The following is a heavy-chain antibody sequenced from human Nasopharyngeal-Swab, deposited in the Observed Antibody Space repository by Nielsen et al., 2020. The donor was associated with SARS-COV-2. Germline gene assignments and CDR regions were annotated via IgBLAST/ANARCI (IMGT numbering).Heavy chain of an antibody. D-gene: IGHD2-15*01. J-gene: IGHJ3*02. CDR3: TRHLGYCSGGSCYSVDAFDI. V-gene: IGHV3-49*02. Sequence: WIRQPPGQGLEWVGFIRSKAYGGTTEYAASVKGRFTISRDDSKSIAYLQMNSLKTEDTAVYYCTRHLGYCSGGSCYSVDAFDIWGQGTMVTVSS. CDR2: IRSKAYGGTT.